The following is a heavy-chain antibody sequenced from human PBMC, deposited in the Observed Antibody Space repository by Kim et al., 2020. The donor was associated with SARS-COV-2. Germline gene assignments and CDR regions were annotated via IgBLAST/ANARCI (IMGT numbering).Heavy chain of an antibody. V-gene: IGHV3-15*01. CDR1: GLIFSNAW. Sequence: GGSLRLSCAASGLIFSNAWMSWVRQAPGKGLEWVGRIKSKVDGETTEYIAAVKGRFIISRDDSKDTLYLQMNSLKTEDTAMYYCTGDIIASGFSTWADPWGQGALVTVSS. CDR2: IKSKVDGETT. D-gene: IGHD3-22*01. CDR3: TGDIIASGFSTWADP. J-gene: IGHJ5*02.